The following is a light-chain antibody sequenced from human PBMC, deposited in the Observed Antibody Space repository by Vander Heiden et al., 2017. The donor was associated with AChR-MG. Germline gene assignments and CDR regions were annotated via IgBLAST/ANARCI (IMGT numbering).Light chain of an antibody. Sequence: DIAMTQSQLSLSVTPGQPPSISCRATQSLLHRDGTTYLDWYLQKPGQAQQLLIDEVSNRFSGVPERFSGSGSGTDFTLKISRVEAEDVGVYCWMQSIRLPPGFGPGTKVDLK. V-gene: IGKV2D-29*01. CDR2: EVS. CDR1: QSLLHRDGTTY. J-gene: IGKJ3*01. CDR3: MQSIRLPPG.